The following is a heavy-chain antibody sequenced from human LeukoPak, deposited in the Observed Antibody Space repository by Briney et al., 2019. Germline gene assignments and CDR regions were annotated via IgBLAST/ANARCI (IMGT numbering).Heavy chain of an antibody. J-gene: IGHJ6*03. Sequence: SETLSLTCTVSGGSISSYYWSWIRQPPGKGLEWIGEINHSGSTNYNPSLKSRVTISVDTSKNQFSLKLSSVTAADTAVYYCARRSYSRRYYYMDVWGKGTTVTISS. CDR2: INHSGST. V-gene: IGHV4-34*01. CDR1: GGSISSYY. D-gene: IGHD6-13*01. CDR3: ARRSYSRRYYYMDV.